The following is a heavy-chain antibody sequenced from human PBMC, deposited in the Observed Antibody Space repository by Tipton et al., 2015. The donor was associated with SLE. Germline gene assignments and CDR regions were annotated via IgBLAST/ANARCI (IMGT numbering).Heavy chain of an antibody. CDR3: AYGGWWFNY. Sequence: SLRLSCAASGFTFSDYWMSWVRQAPGKGLEWVSTASYSDGGTHYADSVKGRFTISRDNSNYTLSLQLSTLEVEDTAVYYCAYGGWWFNYWGQGTLVTVSS. V-gene: IGHV3-23*01. CDR1: GFTFSDYW. J-gene: IGHJ4*02. D-gene: IGHD4/OR15-4a*01. CDR2: ASYSDGGT.